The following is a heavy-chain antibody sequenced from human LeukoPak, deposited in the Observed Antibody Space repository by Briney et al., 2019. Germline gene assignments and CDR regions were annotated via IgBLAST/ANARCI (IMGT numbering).Heavy chain of an antibody. Sequence: ASVKVSCKASGYTFTSNYIHWVRQAPGQGLEWMGMVYPRGGSTSYAQKFQGRVTVTRDTSTSTVHMELSGLRSEDTAVYYCARDQEGFDYWGQGTLVTVSS. CDR3: ARDQEGFDY. J-gene: IGHJ4*02. CDR2: VYPRGGST. CDR1: GYTFTSNY. V-gene: IGHV1-46*01.